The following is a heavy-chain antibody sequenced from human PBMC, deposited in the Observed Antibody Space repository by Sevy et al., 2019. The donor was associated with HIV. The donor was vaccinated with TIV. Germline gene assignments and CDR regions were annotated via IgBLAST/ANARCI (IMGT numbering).Heavy chain of an antibody. Sequence: GGSLRLSCAASGFSVSSYYMSWVRQAPGKGLEWVSLIYDVSSTYFADSVRGRFTISRDSSKNTLYLQMNSLRADDTAVYYCAKESGYSPSPGAFDIWGQGTMVTVSS. V-gene: IGHV3-53*01. CDR1: GFSVSSYY. CDR2: IYDVSST. J-gene: IGHJ3*02. CDR3: AKESGYSPSPGAFDI. D-gene: IGHD5-12*01.